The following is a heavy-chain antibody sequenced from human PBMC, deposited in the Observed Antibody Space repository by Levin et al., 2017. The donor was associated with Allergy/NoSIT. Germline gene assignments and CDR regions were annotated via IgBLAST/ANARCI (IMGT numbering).Heavy chain of an antibody. CDR2: INHSGST. D-gene: IGHD6-19*01. V-gene: IGHV4-34*01. CDR1: GGSFSGYY. CDR3: ARVRSGWYKYFQH. Sequence: SQTLSLTCAVYGGSFSGYYWSWIRQPPGKGLEWIGEINHSGSTNYNPSLKSRVTISVDTSKNQFSLKLSSVTAADTAVYYCARVRSGWYKYFQHWGQGTLVTVSS. J-gene: IGHJ1*01.